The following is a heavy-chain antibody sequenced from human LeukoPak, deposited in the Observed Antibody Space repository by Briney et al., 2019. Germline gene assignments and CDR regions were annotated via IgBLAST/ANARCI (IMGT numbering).Heavy chain of an antibody. V-gene: IGHV1-8*01. CDR2: MNPNSANI. Sequence: ASVKVSCKASGYTFTSYDINWVRQAAGQGLEWMGWMNPNSANIGYAQKFQGRVSMTRNTSVSTAYMELRSLRPDDTAVYYCAIAAYKYGYFDYWGQGTLVTVSS. CDR1: GYTFTSYD. CDR3: AIAAYKYGYFDY. D-gene: IGHD3-10*01. J-gene: IGHJ4*02.